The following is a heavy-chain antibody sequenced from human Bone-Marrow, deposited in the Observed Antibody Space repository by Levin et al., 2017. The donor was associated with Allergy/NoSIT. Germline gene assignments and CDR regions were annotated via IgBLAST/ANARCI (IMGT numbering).Heavy chain of an antibody. CDR1: GGSISSYY. CDR2: IYYSGST. D-gene: IGHD2-2*01. Sequence: SETLSLTCTVSGGSISSYYWSWIRQPPGKGLEWIGYIYYSGSTTYNPSLKSRVTISVDTSKNQFSLKLSSVTAADTAVYYCAGHCSSTSCYYGMDVWGQGTTVTVSS. V-gene: IGHV4-59*08. CDR3: AGHCSSTSCYYGMDV. J-gene: IGHJ6*02.